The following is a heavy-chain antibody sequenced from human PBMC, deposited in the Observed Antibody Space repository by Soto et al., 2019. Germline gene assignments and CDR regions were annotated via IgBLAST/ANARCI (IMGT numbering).Heavy chain of an antibody. CDR2: IGTAGDT. CDR3: ARDYYDSSGYYYFYYYYGMDV. Sequence: GGSLRLSCAASGFSFNNYDMHWVRQATGKGLEWVSGIGTAGDTYYPDSVKGRFTISRENAKNSLYQQMNSLRAEDTAVYYCARDYYDSSGYYYFYYYYGMDVWGQGTTVTVSS. D-gene: IGHD3-22*01. J-gene: IGHJ6*02. V-gene: IGHV3-13*04. CDR1: GFSFNNYD.